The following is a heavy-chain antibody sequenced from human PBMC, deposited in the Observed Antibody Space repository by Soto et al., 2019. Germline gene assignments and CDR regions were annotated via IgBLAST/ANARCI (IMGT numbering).Heavy chain of an antibody. V-gene: IGHV4-59*08. CDR2: IYYSGST. J-gene: IGHJ4*02. D-gene: IGHD3-3*01. Sequence: SETLSLTCTVSGGSISSYYWSWIRQPPGKGLEWIGYIYYSGSTNYNPSLKSRVTISVDTSKNQFSLKLSSVTAADTAVYYCARHGDFWSGYYIQPFDYWGQGTLVTVSS. CDR1: GGSISSYY. CDR3: ARHGDFWSGYYIQPFDY.